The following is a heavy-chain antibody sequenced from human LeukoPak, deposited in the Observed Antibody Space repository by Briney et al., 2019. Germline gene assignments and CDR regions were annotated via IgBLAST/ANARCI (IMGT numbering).Heavy chain of an antibody. D-gene: IGHD4-17*01. Sequence: GGSLRLSCAASGFTFNSYAMSWVRQASGKGLEWISTVTGSGSATYYADSVKGRFIISRDNSKNTLYLQMNSLRADDTALYYCAKAMSTVMGGTDYWGQGTLVTVSS. CDR2: VTGSGSAT. CDR1: GFTFNSYA. CDR3: AKAMSTVMGGTDY. J-gene: IGHJ4*02. V-gene: IGHV3-23*01.